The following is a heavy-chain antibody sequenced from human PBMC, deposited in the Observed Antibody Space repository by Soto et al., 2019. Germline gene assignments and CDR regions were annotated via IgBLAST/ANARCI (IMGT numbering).Heavy chain of an antibody. V-gene: IGHV1-3*01. Sequence: QVHLVQSGAEVTKPGASVKVSCKASGYTFSSYAMHWVRQAPGQRLEWMGWINAGYGNTKSSQKFQDRVTISRDTSASTAYMELASLRSEDTAVYYCARDTGDGTLDFWGQGTLVTVSS. D-gene: IGHD7-27*01. CDR2: INAGYGNT. CDR3: ARDTGDGTLDF. J-gene: IGHJ4*02. CDR1: GYTFSSYA.